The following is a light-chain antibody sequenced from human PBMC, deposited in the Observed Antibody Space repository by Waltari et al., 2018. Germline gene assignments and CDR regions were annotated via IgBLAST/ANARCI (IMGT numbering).Light chain of an antibody. CDR3: CSYAGGHVV. J-gene: IGLJ2*01. CDR2: RND. CDR1: SSNIGSNY. Sequence: QSVLTQPPSTSGTPGQRVTIYCSGSSSNIGSNYVYWYQQFPGTAPKLLIYRNDQRPSGVPDRFSGSKSGNTASLTVSGLQAEDEADYYCCSYAGGHVVFGGG. V-gene: IGLV1-47*01.